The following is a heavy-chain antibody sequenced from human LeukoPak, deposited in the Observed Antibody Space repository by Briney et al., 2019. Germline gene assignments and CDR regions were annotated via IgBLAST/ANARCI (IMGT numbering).Heavy chain of an antibody. D-gene: IGHD5-24*01. CDR2: ISSSSSYI. V-gene: IGHV3-21*01. Sequence: PGGSLRLSRAASGFTFSSYSMNWVRQAPGKGLEWVSSISSSSSYIYYADSVKGRFTISRDNAKNSLYLQMNSLRAEDTAVYYCARGMATIDGYYYYMDVWGKGTTVTVSS. CDR1: GFTFSSYS. CDR3: ARGMATIDGYYYYMDV. J-gene: IGHJ6*03.